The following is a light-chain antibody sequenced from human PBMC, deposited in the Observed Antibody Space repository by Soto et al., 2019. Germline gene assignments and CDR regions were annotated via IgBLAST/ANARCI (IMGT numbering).Light chain of an antibody. CDR3: QQPSNWPPWT. CDR2: DAS. Sequence: EIVLTQSPATLSLSPGERATLSCRASQSVSSYLAWYQQKPGQAPRLLIYDASNRATGIPARFSGSGSGTDFTPTISSLEPEDVAVYYCQQPSNWPPWTFVQGTKVEIK. CDR1: QSVSSY. V-gene: IGKV3-11*01. J-gene: IGKJ1*01.